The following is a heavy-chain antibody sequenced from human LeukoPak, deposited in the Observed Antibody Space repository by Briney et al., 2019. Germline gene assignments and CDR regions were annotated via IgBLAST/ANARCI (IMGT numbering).Heavy chain of an antibody. D-gene: IGHD2-21*02. CDR2: ISSSNSTI. V-gene: IGHV3-11*04. CDR3: ASTIVVVTAIREFDY. J-gene: IGHJ4*02. CDR1: GFTFSDYY. Sequence: GGYLRLSCAASGFTFSDYYMSWLPQAPGQGLVGFSYISSSNSTIYYADSVKGRFTISRDNAKNSLYLQMNSLRAEDTAVYYCASTIVVVTAIREFDYWGQGTLVTVSS.